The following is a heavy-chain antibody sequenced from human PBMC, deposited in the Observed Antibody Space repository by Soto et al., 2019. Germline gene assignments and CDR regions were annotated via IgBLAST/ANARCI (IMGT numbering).Heavy chain of an antibody. D-gene: IGHD6-19*01. CDR1: GGSFSGYY. J-gene: IGHJ4*02. Sequence: SLTCAVYGGSFSGYYWSWIRQPPGKGLEWIGEINHSGSTNYNPSLKSRVTISVDTSKNQFSLKLSSVTAADTAVYYCARGAVAGELDYWGQGTLVTVSS. CDR3: ARGAVAGELDY. V-gene: IGHV4-34*01. CDR2: INHSGST.